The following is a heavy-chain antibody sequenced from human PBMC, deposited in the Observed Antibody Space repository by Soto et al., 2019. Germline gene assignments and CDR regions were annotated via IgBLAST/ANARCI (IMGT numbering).Heavy chain of an antibody. J-gene: IGHJ4*02. CDR2: ILPIFGTA. D-gene: IGHD1-26*01. Sequence: QVQLVQSGAEVKKPGSSVKVSCKASGGTFSSYSINWVRQAPGQGLEWMGEILPIFGTANYAQKFHGRVTITADESTSTSYMELSSLRSEDTAVYYCSRDGGRHSGGIDYWGQGTLVNVSS. CDR3: SRDGGRHSGGIDY. V-gene: IGHV1-69*01. CDR1: GGTFSSYS.